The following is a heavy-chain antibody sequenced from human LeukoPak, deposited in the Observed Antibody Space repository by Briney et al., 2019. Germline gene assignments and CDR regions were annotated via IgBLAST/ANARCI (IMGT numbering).Heavy chain of an antibody. J-gene: IGHJ4*02. CDR3: ARDKGSYDSSGYYSGVY. CDR2: INAGNSNT. D-gene: IGHD3-22*01. CDR1: GYTFTSYA. Sequence: ASVKVSCKASGYTFTSYAMHWVRQAPGQRLEWMGWINAGNSNTKYSQKFQGRVTITADESTSTAYMELSSLRSEDTAVYYCARDKGSYDSSGYYSGVYWGQGTLVTVSS. V-gene: IGHV1-3*01.